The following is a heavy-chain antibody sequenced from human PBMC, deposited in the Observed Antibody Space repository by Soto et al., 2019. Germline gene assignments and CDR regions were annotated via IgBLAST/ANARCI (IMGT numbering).Heavy chain of an antibody. CDR3: ARDGWAD. Sequence: EVQMLESGGALIQPGGSLRLSCVASGFTFSSDAMSWVRQAPGKGLEWVSAITGSGDNTYYADSVEGRFTISRDNSKDTVYLQMNGLRADDTAVYYCARDGWADWGQGTLVTVSS. CDR2: ITGSGDNT. D-gene: IGHD1-26*01. V-gene: IGHV3-23*01. CDR1: GFTFSSDA. J-gene: IGHJ4*02.